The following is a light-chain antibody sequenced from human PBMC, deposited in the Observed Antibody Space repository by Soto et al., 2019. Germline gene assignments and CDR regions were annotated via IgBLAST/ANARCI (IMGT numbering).Light chain of an antibody. J-gene: IGKJ4*01. V-gene: IGKV1-5*03. CDR3: QQYYTYPLT. CDR1: QSITTW. Sequence: DIQMTQSPSTLSASVGERVTITCRASQSITTWLAWYQQKPGKAPKLLIYKASSLEGGVTSRFSGSGSGTEFNITISSLQPDAFAPYYCQQYYTYPLTFGGGTTVEIK. CDR2: KAS.